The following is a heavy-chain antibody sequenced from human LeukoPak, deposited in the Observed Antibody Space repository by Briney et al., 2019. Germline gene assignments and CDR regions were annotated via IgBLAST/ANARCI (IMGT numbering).Heavy chain of an antibody. V-gene: IGHV3-21*01. J-gene: IGHJ3*02. D-gene: IGHD4-17*01. CDR3: ARPQGESLPWTTVTTPDAFDI. Sequence: GGSLRLSCAAFGFTFSSYSMNWVRQAPGKGLEWVSSISSSSSYIYYADSVKGRFTISRDNAKNSLYLQMNSLRAEDTAVYYCARPQGESLPWTTVTTPDAFDIWGQGTMVTVSS. CDR2: ISSSSSYI. CDR1: GFTFSSYS.